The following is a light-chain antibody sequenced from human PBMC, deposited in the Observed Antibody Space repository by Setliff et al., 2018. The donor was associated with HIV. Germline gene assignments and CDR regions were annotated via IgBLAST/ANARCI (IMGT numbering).Light chain of an antibody. Sequence: ALTQPASVSGSPGQSITISCTGTSSDIGGYNYVSWYQQLPGKAPKVLIYEVSKRPSGVSDRFSGSKSGNTASLTISGLQAEDEADYYCCSYASSSLSYVFGAGTKVTVL. CDR3: CSYASSSLSYV. CDR2: EVS. CDR1: SSDIGGYNY. V-gene: IGLV2-14*01. J-gene: IGLJ1*01.